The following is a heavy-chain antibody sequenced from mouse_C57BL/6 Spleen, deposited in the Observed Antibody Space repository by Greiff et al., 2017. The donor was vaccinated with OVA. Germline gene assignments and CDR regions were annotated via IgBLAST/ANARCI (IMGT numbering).Heavy chain of an antibody. CDR1: GYTFTSYW. CDR3: ARAGSSGPGAWFAY. CDR2: IDPSDSYT. V-gene: IGHV1-50*01. D-gene: IGHD3-2*02. J-gene: IGHJ3*01. Sequence: VQLQQSGAELVKPGASVKLSCKASGYTFTSYWMQWVKQRPGQGLEWIGEIDPSDSYTNYNQKFKGKATLTVDTSSSTAYMQLSSLTSEDSAVYYCARAGSSGPGAWFAYWGQGTLVTVSA.